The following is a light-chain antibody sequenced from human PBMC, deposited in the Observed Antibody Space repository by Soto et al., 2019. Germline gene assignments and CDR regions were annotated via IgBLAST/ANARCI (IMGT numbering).Light chain of an antibody. Sequence: QSALTQPASVSGSPGQSITISCTGTSSDVGVYNYVSWYQQYPGKAPKIMIYEGSKRPSEVSNRFSGSKSGNTASLTISGLQAEDEADYYCCSYAGRSTFVVFGGGTKLTVL. J-gene: IGLJ2*01. CDR3: CSYAGRSTFVV. CDR2: EGS. V-gene: IGLV2-23*01. CDR1: SSDVGVYNY.